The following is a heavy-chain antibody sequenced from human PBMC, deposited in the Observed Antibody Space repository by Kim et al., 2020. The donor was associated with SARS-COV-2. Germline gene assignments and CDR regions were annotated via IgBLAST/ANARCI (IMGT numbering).Heavy chain of an antibody. V-gene: IGHV3-21*01. CDR3: ARDLLGLHSSSWYAFDY. Sequence: GKGRLTISRDNAKNSLYLQMNSLRAEDTAVYYCARDLLGLHSSSWYAFDYWGQGTLVTVSS. J-gene: IGHJ4*02. D-gene: IGHD6-13*01.